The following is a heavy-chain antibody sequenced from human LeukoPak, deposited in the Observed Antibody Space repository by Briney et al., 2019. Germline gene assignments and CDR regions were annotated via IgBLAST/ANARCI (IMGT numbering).Heavy chain of an antibody. CDR2: INPNSGGT. Sequence: GESLKISCKGSGYGFTGYYMHWVRQAPGQGLEWMGRINPNSGGTNYAQKFQGRVTMTRDTSISTAYMELSRLRSDDTAVYYCARSGYSYGYWFDPWGQGTLVTVSS. CDR1: GYGFTGYY. CDR3: ARSGYSYGYWFDP. V-gene: IGHV1-2*06. J-gene: IGHJ5*02. D-gene: IGHD5-18*01.